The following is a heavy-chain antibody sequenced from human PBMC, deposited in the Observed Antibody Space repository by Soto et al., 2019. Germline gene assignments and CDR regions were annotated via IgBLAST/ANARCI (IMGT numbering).Heavy chain of an antibody. CDR2: IYYSGTT. D-gene: IGHD6-13*01. CDR3: ARHKDTSSWYLLPDY. V-gene: IGHV4-39*01. Sequence: QLQLQESGPGLVKPSETLSLTCTVSGGSISSGSNYWGWIRQPPGKGLEWIGNIYYSGTTYYNPSLKRRVTISVDTSRNQFSLKVTTVTAADTAVYYCARHKDTSSWYLLPDYWGQGTLVTVSS. J-gene: IGHJ4*02. CDR1: GGSISSGSNY.